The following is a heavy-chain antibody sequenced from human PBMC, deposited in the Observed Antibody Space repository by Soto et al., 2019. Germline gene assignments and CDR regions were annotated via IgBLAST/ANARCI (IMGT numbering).Heavy chain of an antibody. J-gene: IGHJ4*02. CDR1: GFTFSSYA. D-gene: IGHD5-18*01. Sequence: EVQLLESGGGLVQPGGSLRLSCAASGFTFSSYAMSWVRQAPGKGLEWVSAISGSGGSTYYADSVKGRFTISRDNSKNTLYLQMNSLRAEDTAVYYCAKDRDRREGYSYGPTPIFDYWGQGTLVTVSS. CDR2: ISGSGGST. CDR3: AKDRDRREGYSYGPTPIFDY. V-gene: IGHV3-23*01.